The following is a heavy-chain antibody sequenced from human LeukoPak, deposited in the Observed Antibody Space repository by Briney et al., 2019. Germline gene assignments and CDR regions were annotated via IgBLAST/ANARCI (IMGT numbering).Heavy chain of an antibody. CDR1: GFTFGKYW. J-gene: IGHJ6*02. V-gene: IGHV3-7*03. Sequence: PGGSLRLSCVASGFTFGKYWMSWVRQAPGRGPEWVANVNRDGSETYYLDSVKGRFTISKDNAKNSLYLQMNSLRAEDTALYHCARNNGMDVWGQGTTVIVSS. CDR2: VNRDGSET. CDR3: ARNNGMDV.